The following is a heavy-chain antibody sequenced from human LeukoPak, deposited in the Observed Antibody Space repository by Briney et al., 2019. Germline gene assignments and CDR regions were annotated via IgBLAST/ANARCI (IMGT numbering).Heavy chain of an antibody. CDR1: LDSTTSNF. CDR2: IHRSGSP. D-gene: IGHD3-10*01. Sequence: PSETLSLTCTVSLDSTTSNFWSWVRQSPGKGLEWIGEIHRSGSPNYNPSLQSRVTISIDRSRNQIALELSSVTAADTAVYYCARHVGNYGSGSYLTYFDYWGQGTLVTVSS. V-gene: IGHV4-59*08. J-gene: IGHJ4*02. CDR3: ARHVGNYGSGSYLTYFDY.